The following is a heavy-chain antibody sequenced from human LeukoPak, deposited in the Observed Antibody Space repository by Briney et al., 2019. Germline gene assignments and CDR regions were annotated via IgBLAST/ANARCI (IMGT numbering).Heavy chain of an antibody. V-gene: IGHV1-69*04. J-gene: IGHJ4*02. CDR1: GGTFSSYA. CDR3: AKDSVDIVATIYFGY. Sequence: SVKVSCKASGGTFSSYAISWVRQAPGQGLEWMGRIIPILGIANYAQKFQGRVTITADKSTSTAYMELSSLRAEDTAVYYCAKDSVDIVATIYFGYWGQGTLVTVSS. D-gene: IGHD5-12*01. CDR2: IIPILGIA.